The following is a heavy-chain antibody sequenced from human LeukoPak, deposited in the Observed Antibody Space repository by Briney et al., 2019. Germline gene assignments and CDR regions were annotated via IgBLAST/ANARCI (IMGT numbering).Heavy chain of an antibody. J-gene: IGHJ3*02. V-gene: IGHV3-21*01. CDR1: GFTFSTYS. CDR3: ARVSPDPATVLVPNQGAFDI. D-gene: IGHD6-6*01. CDR2: ITRSSYI. Sequence: PGGSLRLSCAASGFTFSTYSMNWVRQAPGKGLEWVSSITRSSYIYYADSVKGRFTISRDNSKNTLYLQMNSLRAEDTAVYYCARVSPDPATVLVPNQGAFDIWGQGTMVTVSS.